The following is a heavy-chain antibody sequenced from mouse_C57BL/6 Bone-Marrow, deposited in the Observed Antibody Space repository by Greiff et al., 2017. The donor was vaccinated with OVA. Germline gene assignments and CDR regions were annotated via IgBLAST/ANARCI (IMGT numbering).Heavy chain of an antibody. CDR3: ALAYYSNYEAYYYAMDY. V-gene: IGHV1-75*01. J-gene: IGHJ4*01. D-gene: IGHD2-5*01. Sequence: VQLQQSGPELVKPGASVKISCKASGYTFTDYYINWVKQRPGQGLEWIGWIFPGSGSTYYNEKFKGKATLTVDKSSITAYMLLSSLTSEDSAVYFCALAYYSNYEAYYYAMDYWGQGTSVTVSS. CDR1: GYTFTDYY. CDR2: IFPGSGST.